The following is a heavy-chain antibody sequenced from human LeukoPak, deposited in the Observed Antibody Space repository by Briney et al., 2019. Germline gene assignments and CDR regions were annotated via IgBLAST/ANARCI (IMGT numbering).Heavy chain of an antibody. CDR2: INHSGST. CDR3: ARGRKEGGRKTVLMDV. J-gene: IGHJ6*03. V-gene: IGHV4-34*01. CDR1: GGSFSGYY. D-gene: IGHD1-1*01. Sequence: PSETLSLTCAVYGGSFSGYYWSWIRQPPGKGLEWIGEINHSGSTNYNPSLKSRVTISVDTSKNQFSLKLSSVTAADTAVYYCARGRKEGGRKTVLMDVWGKGTTVTVSS.